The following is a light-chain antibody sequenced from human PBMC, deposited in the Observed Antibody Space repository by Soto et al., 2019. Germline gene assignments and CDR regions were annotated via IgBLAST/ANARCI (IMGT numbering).Light chain of an antibody. CDR2: AAS. V-gene: IGKV1-39*01. J-gene: IGKJ1*01. CDR3: QQSYSTPHT. CDR1: QSISSY. Sequence: DIQMTQTPSSLSASVGDRFTITCRASQSISSYLNWYQQNPGKAPKLLIYAASSLQSGVPSKFSGSGSGTDFTLTISSLQPEDFATYYCQQSYSTPHTFGQGTKVDIK.